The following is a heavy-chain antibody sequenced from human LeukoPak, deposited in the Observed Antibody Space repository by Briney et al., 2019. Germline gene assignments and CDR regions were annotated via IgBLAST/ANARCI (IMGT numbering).Heavy chain of an antibody. CDR3: ARGYSSSWRPSGFDY. D-gene: IGHD6-13*01. J-gene: IGHJ4*02. V-gene: IGHV4-4*07. Sequence: SETLSLTCTVSGGSVSSYYWSWIRQPAGKGLEWIGRIYTSGSTNYNPSLKSRVTISVDTSKNQFSLKLSSVTAADTAVYYCARGYSSSWRPSGFDYWGQGTLVTVSS. CDR1: GGSVSSYY. CDR2: IYTSGST.